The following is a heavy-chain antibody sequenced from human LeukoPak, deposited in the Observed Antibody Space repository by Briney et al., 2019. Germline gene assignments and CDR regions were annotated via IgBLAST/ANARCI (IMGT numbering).Heavy chain of an antibody. CDR1: GFTFSSYG. Sequence: GGSLRLSCAASGFTFSSYGMHWVRQAPGKGLEWVAFIRYDGGNKYYADSVKGRFTISRDNSKNTLYLQMNSLRAEDTAVYYCAKDHPPADYWGQGTLVTVSS. CDR3: AKDHPPADY. J-gene: IGHJ4*02. V-gene: IGHV3-30*02. CDR2: IRYDGGNK.